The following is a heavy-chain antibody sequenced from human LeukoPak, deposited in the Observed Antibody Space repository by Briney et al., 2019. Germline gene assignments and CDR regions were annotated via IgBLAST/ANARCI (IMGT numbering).Heavy chain of an antibody. Sequence: GSLRLSCAASGFTFSSYSMNWARQAPGKGLEWVSSISSSSSYIYYADSVKGRFTISRDNAKNSLYLQMNSLRAEDTAVYYCARWGIVGATGGDYWGQGTLVTVSS. CDR2: ISSSSSYI. D-gene: IGHD1-26*01. CDR1: GFTFSSYS. V-gene: IGHV3-21*01. J-gene: IGHJ4*02. CDR3: ARWGIVGATGGDY.